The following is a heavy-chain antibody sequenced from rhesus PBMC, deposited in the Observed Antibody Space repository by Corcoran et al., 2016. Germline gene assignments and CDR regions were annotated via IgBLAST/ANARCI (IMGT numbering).Heavy chain of an antibody. D-gene: IGHD3-16*01. V-gene: IGHV4-143*01. Sequence: LVKPSETLSPTCTVSGGSISGYYFWSWIRQPPGKGLEWIGCIGGGSGTTYYNPSLKSRVTISKDTSKKQFFLNLSSVSAADTAVYYCANIPYSDTYYLIDSWGQGVLVTVSS. J-gene: IGHJ4*01. CDR3: ANIPYSDTYYLIDS. CDR1: GGSISGYY. CDR2: IGGGSGTT.